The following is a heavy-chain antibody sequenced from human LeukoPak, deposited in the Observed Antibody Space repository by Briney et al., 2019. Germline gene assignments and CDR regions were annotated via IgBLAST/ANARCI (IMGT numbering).Heavy chain of an antibody. CDR2: IYHSGST. CDR3: ARDEYYDSSGYYVRPY. J-gene: IGHJ4*02. V-gene: IGHV4-30-2*01. Sequence: SQTLSLTCAVSGGSISSGGYSWSWIRQPPGKGLEWIGYIYHSGSTYYNPSLKSRVTISVDRSKNQFSLKLSSVTAADTAVYYCARDEYYDSSGYYVRPYWGQGTLVTVSS. D-gene: IGHD3-22*01. CDR1: GGSISSGGYS.